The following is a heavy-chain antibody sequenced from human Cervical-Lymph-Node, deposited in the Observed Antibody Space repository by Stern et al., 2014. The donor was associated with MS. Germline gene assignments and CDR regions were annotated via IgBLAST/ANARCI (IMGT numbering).Heavy chain of an antibody. V-gene: IGHV1-69*18. CDR3: AREGIPGAGGTFDN. CDR1: GGTFSSYT. CDR2: IIPIFAKT. D-gene: IGHD1-26*01. Sequence: VQLVESGAEVKKPGSSVKVSCKVSGGTFSSYTLNWVRQAPGQGLEWMGSIIPIFAKTNYAQTFQGKVTITADGSTSTAYMEVSSLRSEDTAVYYCAREGIPGAGGTFDNWGQGTLVIVSS. J-gene: IGHJ4*02.